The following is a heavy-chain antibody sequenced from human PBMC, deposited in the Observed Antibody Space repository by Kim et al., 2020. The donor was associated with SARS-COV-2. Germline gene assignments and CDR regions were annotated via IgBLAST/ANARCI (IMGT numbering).Heavy chain of an antibody. J-gene: IGHJ4*02. CDR1: GGSFSGYY. CDR2: INHSGST. D-gene: IGHD5-18*01. Sequence: SETLSLTCAVYGGSFSGYYWSWIRQPPGKGLEWIGEINHSGSTNYNPSLKSRVTISVDTSKNQFSLKLSSVTAADTAVYYCARLKGRFGSSYGYANHGILDYWGQGTLVTVSS. CDR3: ARLKGRFGSSYGYANHGILDY. V-gene: IGHV4-34*01.